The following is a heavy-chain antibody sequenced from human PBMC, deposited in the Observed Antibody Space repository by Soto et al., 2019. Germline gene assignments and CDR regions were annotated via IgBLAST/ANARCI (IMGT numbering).Heavy chain of an antibody. V-gene: IGHV4-30-4*01. D-gene: IGHD3-16*01. CDR3: ARDGADIGSQYFQH. CDR2: IYYSGST. Sequence: SETLSLTCTVSGGSMSSGDYYWSWIRQPPGKGLEWIGYIYYSGSTYYNPSLKSRVTISVDTSKNQFSLKLSSVTAADTAVYYCARDGADIGSQYFQHWGQGTLVTVSS. CDR1: GGSMSSGDYY. J-gene: IGHJ1*01.